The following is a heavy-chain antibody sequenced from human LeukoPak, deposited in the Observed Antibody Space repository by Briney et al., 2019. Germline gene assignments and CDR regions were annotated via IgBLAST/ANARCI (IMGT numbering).Heavy chain of an antibody. V-gene: IGHV4-38-2*01. J-gene: IGHJ3*02. CDR2: IYHSGST. D-gene: IGHD2-21*02. CDR3: ARFSRITWGDWGDAFDI. Sequence: SETLSLTCAVSGYSISSGYYWGWIRQPPGKGLEWIGSIYHSGSTYYNPSLMSRVIVSMEKSKKQFSLVMRSVAAADTAVYYCARFSRITWGDWGDAFDIWGQGTTVIVSS. CDR1: GYSISSGYY.